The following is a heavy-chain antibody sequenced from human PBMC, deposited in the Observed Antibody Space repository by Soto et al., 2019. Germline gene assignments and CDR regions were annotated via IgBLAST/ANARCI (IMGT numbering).Heavy chain of an antibody. V-gene: IGHV4-59*01. J-gene: IGHJ5*02. CDR3: AASETRFWFDP. CDR2: IYYSGST. Sequence: PSETLSLTCTVSGGSISSYYWSWIRQPPGKGLEWIGYIYYSGSTNYNPSLKSRVTISVDTSKNQFSLKLSSVTAADKAVYYCAASETRFWFDPWGQGTLVTVYS. CDR1: GGSISSYY. D-gene: IGHD1-7*01.